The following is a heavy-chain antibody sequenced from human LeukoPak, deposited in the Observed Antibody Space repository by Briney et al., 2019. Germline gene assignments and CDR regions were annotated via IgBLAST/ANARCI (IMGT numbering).Heavy chain of an antibody. CDR2: ISSSSSYI. D-gene: IGHD3-10*01. Sequence: GGSLRLSCAASGFTFSSYSMNWVRQAPGKGLEWVSSISSSSSYIYYADSVKGRLTISRDNAKNSLYLQMNSLRAEDTAVYYCARDLVFGERYNWFDPWGQGTLVTVSS. CDR3: ARDLVFGERYNWFDP. CDR1: GFTFSSYS. V-gene: IGHV3-21*01. J-gene: IGHJ5*02.